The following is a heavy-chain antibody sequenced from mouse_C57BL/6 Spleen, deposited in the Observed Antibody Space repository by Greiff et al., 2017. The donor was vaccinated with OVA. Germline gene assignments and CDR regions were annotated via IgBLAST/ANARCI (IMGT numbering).Heavy chain of an antibody. CDR1: GFTFSSYA. CDR2: ISDGGSYT. J-gene: IGHJ1*03. V-gene: IGHV5-4*01. CDR3: ARVSTVVDYWYFDV. Sequence: EVQLQESGGGLVKPGGSLKLSCAASGFTFSSYAMSWVRQTPEKRLEWVATISDGGSYTYYPDNVKGRFTISRDNAKNNLYLQMSHLKSEDTAMYYCARVSTVVDYWYFDVWGTGTTVTVSS. D-gene: IGHD1-1*01.